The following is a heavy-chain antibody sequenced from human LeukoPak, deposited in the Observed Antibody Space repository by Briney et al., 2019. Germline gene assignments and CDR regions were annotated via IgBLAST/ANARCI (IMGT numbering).Heavy chain of an antibody. J-gene: IGHJ6*02. Sequence: GGSLRLSCAAFGFTVSSNYMSWVRQAPGKGLGWVSVIYSGGSTYYADSVKGRFTISRDNSKNTLYLQMNSLRAEDTAVYYCARDPPHYYDSSGKDYYYGMDVWGQGTTVTVSS. CDR2: IYSGGST. CDR3: ARDPPHYYDSSGKDYYYGMDV. D-gene: IGHD3-22*01. CDR1: GFTVSSNY. V-gene: IGHV3-66*01.